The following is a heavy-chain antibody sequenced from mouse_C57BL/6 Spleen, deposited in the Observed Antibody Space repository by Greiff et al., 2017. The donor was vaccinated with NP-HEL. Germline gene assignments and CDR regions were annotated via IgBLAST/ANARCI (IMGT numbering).Heavy chain of an antibody. J-gene: IGHJ4*01. D-gene: IGHD2-4*01. CDR3: ARLRDYDPYYYAMDY. CDR2: IYPRSGNT. CDR1: GYTFTSYG. V-gene: IGHV1-81*01. Sequence: VQLQQSGAELARPGASVKLSCKASGYTFTSYGISWVKQSTGQGLEWIGEIYPRSGNTYYNEKFKGKATLTADKSSSTAYMELRSLTSEDSAVYFCARLRDYDPYYYAMDYWGQGTSVTVSS.